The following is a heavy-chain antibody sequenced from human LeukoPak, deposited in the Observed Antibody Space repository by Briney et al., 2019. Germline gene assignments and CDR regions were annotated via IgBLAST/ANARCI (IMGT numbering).Heavy chain of an antibody. CDR1: GFTFSSCA. CDR3: AKDPIFSGSYGVFDY. Sequence: PGGSLRLSCAASGFTFSSCAMSWGRQAPGKGLEWVSTIIASGNSIYYADSAEGRFTISRDNSKNTMYLQMNSLRAGDTAVYYCAKDPIFSGSYGVFDYWGLGTLVTVSS. D-gene: IGHD1-26*01. J-gene: IGHJ4*02. V-gene: IGHV3-23*01. CDR2: IIASGNSI.